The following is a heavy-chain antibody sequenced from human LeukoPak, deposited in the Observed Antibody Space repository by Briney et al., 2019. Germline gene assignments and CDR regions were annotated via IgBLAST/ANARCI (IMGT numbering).Heavy chain of an antibody. CDR1: GFTFSSYS. J-gene: IGHJ3*02. CDR3: ASPTDYDSSGLDAFDI. V-gene: IGHV3-48*01. CDR2: ISSSSSTI. D-gene: IGHD3-22*01. Sequence: GGSLRLSCAASGFTFSSYSMNWVRQAPGKGLEWVSYISSSSSTIYYADSVKGRFTISRDNAKNSLYLQMNSLRAEDTAVYYCASPTDYDSSGLDAFDIWGQGTMVTVSS.